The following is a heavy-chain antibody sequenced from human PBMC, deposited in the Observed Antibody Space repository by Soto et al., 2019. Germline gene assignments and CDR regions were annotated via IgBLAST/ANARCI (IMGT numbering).Heavy chain of an antibody. D-gene: IGHD3-3*01. CDR3: ARDASYYSLWSGYYPSRNGMDV. V-gene: IGHV3-33*01. Sequence: QVQVVESGGGVVQPGRSLRLSCAASGFTFSSFGMHWVRQAPGKGLEWVSLIWYDGSKKSYGDSVKGRFTISRDNSRNTVYLQMNSLRAADPAVYYCARDASYYSLWSGYYPSRNGMDVWGQGTTVTVSS. J-gene: IGHJ6*02. CDR1: GFTFSSFG. CDR2: IWYDGSKK.